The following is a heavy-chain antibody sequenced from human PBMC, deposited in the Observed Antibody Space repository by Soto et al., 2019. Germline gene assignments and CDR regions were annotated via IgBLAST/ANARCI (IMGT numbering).Heavy chain of an antibody. Sequence: EVQLVESGGGLVKPGGSLRLSCAASGFTFSNAWMSWVRQAPGKGLEWVGRIKSKTDGGTTDYAAPVKGRFTISRDDSKNTLYLHMNSLKTEDTAVYYCTTELYDSRFDYWGQGTLVTVSS. J-gene: IGHJ4*02. CDR3: TTELYDSRFDY. CDR1: GFTFSNAW. CDR2: IKSKTDGGTT. D-gene: IGHD3-3*01. V-gene: IGHV3-15*01.